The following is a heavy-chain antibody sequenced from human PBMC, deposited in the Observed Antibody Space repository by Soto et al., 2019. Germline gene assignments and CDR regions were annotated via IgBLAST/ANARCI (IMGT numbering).Heavy chain of an antibody. J-gene: IGHJ4*02. CDR1: GFTFSSYS. Sequence: GGSLRLSCAASGFTFSSYSMNWVRQAPGKGLEWVSYISSSSSTIYYADSVKGRFTISRDNAKNSLYLQMNSLRDEDTAVYYCARDLSSSWYNKEFDYWGQGTLVTVSS. D-gene: IGHD6-13*01. V-gene: IGHV3-48*02. CDR3: ARDLSSSWYNKEFDY. CDR2: ISSSSSTI.